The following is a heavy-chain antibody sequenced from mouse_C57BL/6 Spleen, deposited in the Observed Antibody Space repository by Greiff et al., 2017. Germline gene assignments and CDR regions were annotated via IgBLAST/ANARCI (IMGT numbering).Heavy chain of an antibody. V-gene: IGHV1-42*01. D-gene: IGHD1-1*01. J-gene: IGHJ2*01. CDR2: INPSTGGT. CDR3: ARYYGSGLDY. Sequence: EVQLQESGPELVKPGASVKISCKASGYSFTGYYMKWVKQSPEKSLEWIGEINPSTGGTTYNQKFKAKATLTVDKSSSTAYMQLKSLTSEDSAVYYCARYYGSGLDYWGQGTTLTVSS. CDR1: GYSFTGYY.